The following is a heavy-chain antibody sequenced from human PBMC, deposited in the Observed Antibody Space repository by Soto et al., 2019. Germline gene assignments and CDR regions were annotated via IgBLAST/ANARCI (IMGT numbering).Heavy chain of an antibody. V-gene: IGHV3-53*01. D-gene: IGHD7-27*01. CDR3: ARDGDFNAFDI. CDR1: GFTVSSNY. Sequence: GGSLRLSCAASGFTVSSNYMSWVRQAPGKGLEWVSVIYSGGSTYYADSVKGRFTISRDNSKSTLYLQMNSLRTEDTAVYYCARDGDFNAFDIWGQGTMVTVSS. J-gene: IGHJ3*02. CDR2: IYSGGST.